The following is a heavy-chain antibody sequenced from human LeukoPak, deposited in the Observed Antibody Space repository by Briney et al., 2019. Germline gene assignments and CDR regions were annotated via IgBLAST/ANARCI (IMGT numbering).Heavy chain of an antibody. V-gene: IGHV3-74*01. CDR3: ARGASARQDF. CDR1: GFTFSTYW. CDR2: IYIDGSST. J-gene: IGHJ4*02. D-gene: IGHD2-2*01. Sequence: GGSLRLSCAASGFTFSTYWMHWVRQAPGKGLVWVSRIYIDGSSTNYADSVKGRFTISRDNSKDTLYLQMNSLRAEDTGVYYCARGASARQDFWGQGTRVTVSS.